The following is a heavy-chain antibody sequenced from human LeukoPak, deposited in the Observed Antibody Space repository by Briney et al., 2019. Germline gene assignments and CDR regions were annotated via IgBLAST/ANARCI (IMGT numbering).Heavy chain of an antibody. CDR2: IRSKDNSYAT. Sequence: GGSLRLSCAASGFTFSGSAMHWVRQASGKGLEWVGRIRSKDNSYATAYAASVKGRFTISRDDSKNTAYLQMNSLKTEDTAVYYCTSLAAAGFDYWGQGTLVTVSS. CDR1: GFTFSGSA. J-gene: IGHJ4*02. V-gene: IGHV3-73*01. D-gene: IGHD6-13*01. CDR3: TSLAAAGFDY.